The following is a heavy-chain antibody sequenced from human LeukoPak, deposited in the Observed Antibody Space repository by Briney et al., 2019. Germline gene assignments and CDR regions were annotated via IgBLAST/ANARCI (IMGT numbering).Heavy chain of an antibody. CDR2: ISSSSSYI. Sequence: GGSLRLSCAASGFTFSSYSMNWDRQAPGKGLEWVSSISSSSSYIYYADSVKGRFTISRDNAKNSLYLQMNSLRAEDTAVYYCARDGRIFGVVSYWGRGTLVTVSS. D-gene: IGHD3-3*01. CDR3: ARDGRIFGVVSY. CDR1: GFTFSSYS. J-gene: IGHJ4*02. V-gene: IGHV3-21*01.